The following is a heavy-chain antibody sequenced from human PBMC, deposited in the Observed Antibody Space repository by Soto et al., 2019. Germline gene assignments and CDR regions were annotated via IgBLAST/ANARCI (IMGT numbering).Heavy chain of an antibody. V-gene: IGHV4-38-2*01. J-gene: IGHJ4*02. CDR3: ARTHSGSYYSVFNY. Sequence: ASETLSLTCVVSNFSISSGYYWGWIRQSPGKGLEWIASIYRSGTTSYNPSLKSRVTISVDPSKNQFSLMLTAVTAVDTAVYYCARTHSGSYYSVFNYWGRGSLVTVSS. D-gene: IGHD1-26*01. CDR2: IYRSGTT. CDR1: NFSISSGYY.